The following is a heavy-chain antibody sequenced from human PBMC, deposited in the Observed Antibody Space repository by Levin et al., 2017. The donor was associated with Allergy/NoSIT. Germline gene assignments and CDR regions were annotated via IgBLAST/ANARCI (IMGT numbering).Heavy chain of an antibody. V-gene: IGHV4-4*02. CDR2: IYHSGST. CDR3: ARERITRTTGYFDY. Sequence: SETLSLTCAVSGGSISSSNWWSWVRQPPGKGLEWIGEIYHSGSTNYNPSLKSRVTISVDKSKNQFSLKLSSVTAADTAVYYCARERITRTTGYFDYWGQGTLVTVSS. CDR1: GGSISSSNW. D-gene: IGHD1-7*01. J-gene: IGHJ4*02.